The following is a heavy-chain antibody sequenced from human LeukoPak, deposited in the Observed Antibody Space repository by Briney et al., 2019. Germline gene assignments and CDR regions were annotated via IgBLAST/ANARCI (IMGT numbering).Heavy chain of an antibody. J-gene: IGHJ3*02. D-gene: IGHD6-13*01. CDR2: ISDSDGST. CDR3: ARGTTQLSAAGPNDAFDI. V-gene: IGHV3-23*01. CDR1: GFNFRAYW. Sequence: QPGGSLRLSCTTSGFNFRAYWMGWVRQAPGKGLEWVSAISDSDGSTYYADSVKGRFTISRDNAKNSLYLQMNSLRAEDTAVYYCARGTTQLSAAGPNDAFDIWGQGTMVTVSS.